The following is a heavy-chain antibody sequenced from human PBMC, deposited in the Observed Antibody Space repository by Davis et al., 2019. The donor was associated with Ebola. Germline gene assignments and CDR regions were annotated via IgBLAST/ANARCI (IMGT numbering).Heavy chain of an antibody. CDR1: GFTVSSNY. J-gene: IGHJ6*02. CDR3: ARCGPDYDFWSGYPRRCYGMDV. V-gene: IGHV3-53*01. CDR2: IYSGGST. Sequence: GESLKISCAASGFTVSSNYMSWVRQAPGKGLEWVSVIYSGGSTYYADSVKGRFTISRDNSKNTLYLQMNSLRAEDTAVYYCARCGPDYDFWSGYPRRCYGMDVWGQGTTVTVSS. D-gene: IGHD3-3*01.